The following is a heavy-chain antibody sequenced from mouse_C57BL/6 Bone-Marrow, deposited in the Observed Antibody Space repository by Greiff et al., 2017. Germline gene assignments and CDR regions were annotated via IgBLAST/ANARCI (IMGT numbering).Heavy chain of an antibody. CDR3: ARLGYFYFDY. V-gene: IGHV1-26*01. Sequence: VQLQQSGPELVKPGASVKISCKASGYTFTDYYMNWVKQSHGKSLEWIGDINPNNGGTSYNQKFKGKATLTVDKSSSTAYMELRSLTSEDSAVYYCARLGYFYFDYGGQGTTLTVSS. D-gene: IGHD2-3*01. CDR1: GYTFTDYY. CDR2: INPNNGGT. J-gene: IGHJ2*01.